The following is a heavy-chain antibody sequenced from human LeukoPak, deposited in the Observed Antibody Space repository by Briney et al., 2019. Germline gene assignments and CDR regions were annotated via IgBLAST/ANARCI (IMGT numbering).Heavy chain of an antibody. CDR1: GFTLSNYA. J-gene: IGHJ4*02. CDR3: AKAMRGSALVFDY. D-gene: IGHD2-15*01. V-gene: IGHV3-23*01. Sequence: GGSLRLSCAASGFTLSNYAMTWVRQAPGKGLEWVSTITGSSGSTYYADSVKGRSTISRDNSKNTLYLQMNSLGAEDTAVFYCAKAMRGSALVFDYWGQGTLVTVSS. CDR2: ITGSSGST.